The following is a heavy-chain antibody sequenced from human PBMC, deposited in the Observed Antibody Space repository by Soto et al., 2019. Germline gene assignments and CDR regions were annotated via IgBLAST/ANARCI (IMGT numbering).Heavy chain of an antibody. CDR2: ISGGGDST. V-gene: IGHV3-23*01. J-gene: IGHJ3*02. D-gene: IGHD3-22*01. Sequence: GGSLRLSCAASGFTFSSYAMSWVRQAPGKGLEWVSAISGGGDSTYYADSVKGRFTISRDNSKNMLYLEMNSLTVEDTAVYYCVRRAQYFDGTGFHAFDIWGQGTRVTVSS. CDR3: VRRAQYFDGTGFHAFDI. CDR1: GFTFSSYA.